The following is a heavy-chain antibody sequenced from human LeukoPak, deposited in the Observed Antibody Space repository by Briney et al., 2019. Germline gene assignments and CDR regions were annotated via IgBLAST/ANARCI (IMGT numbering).Heavy chain of an antibody. Sequence: GESLKISCKGSGYSFTTYWISWVRQMPGKGLEWMGRIAPSDSYSNYSPSFQGHVTISADKSINTAYLQWSSLKASDTAMYYSARQGNYDSSAYYSLDYWGQGTLVTVSS. J-gene: IGHJ4*02. D-gene: IGHD3-22*01. CDR2: IAPSDSYS. V-gene: IGHV5-10-1*01. CDR3: ARQGNYDSSAYYSLDY. CDR1: GYSFTTYW.